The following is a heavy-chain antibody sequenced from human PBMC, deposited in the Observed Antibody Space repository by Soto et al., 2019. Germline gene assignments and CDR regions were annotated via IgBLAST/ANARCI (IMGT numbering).Heavy chain of an antibody. D-gene: IGHD6-13*01. CDR1: GGTFSSYA. CDR2: IIPIFGTA. Sequence: SVKVSCKASGGTFSSYAISWVRQTPGQGLEWMGGIIPIFGTANYAQKFQGRVTITADESTSTAYMELSSLRSEDTAVYYCARRNIAHYYYYYGMDVWGQGTTVTVSS. CDR3: ARRNIAHYYYYYGMDV. J-gene: IGHJ6*02. V-gene: IGHV1-69*13.